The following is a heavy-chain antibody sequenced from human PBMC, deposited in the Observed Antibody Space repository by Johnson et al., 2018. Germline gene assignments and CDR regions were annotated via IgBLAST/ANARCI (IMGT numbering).Heavy chain of an antibody. Sequence: VQLVESGGGLVQPGGSLRLSCEATGLSFSSYSLNWVRQAPGKGLEWISYISSSSRTIYYADSVKGRFTITRDDAKNSWYLQMNSLRAEDTAVYYCARVTTDFYDSSGYGFQHWGQGTLVTVSS. V-gene: IGHV3-48*01. CDR3: ARVTTDFYDSSGYGFQH. J-gene: IGHJ1*01. CDR1: GLSFSSYS. CDR2: ISSSSRTI. D-gene: IGHD3-22*01.